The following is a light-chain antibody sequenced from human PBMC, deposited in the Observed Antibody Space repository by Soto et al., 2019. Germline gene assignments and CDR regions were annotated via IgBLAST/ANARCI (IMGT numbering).Light chain of an antibody. V-gene: IGKV3-20*01. CDR1: QSVDRNY. CDR3: QQYGGSPLVT. CDR2: GAS. Sequence: EVVLTQSPGTLYLSPGERATLSCRASQSVDRNYLAWYQQRPGQSPRLLIFGASSRATGVPDRFSGSGSGTDFTLTISRLEPEDFAVSYCQQYGGSPLVTFGGGTRVEIK. J-gene: IGKJ4*01.